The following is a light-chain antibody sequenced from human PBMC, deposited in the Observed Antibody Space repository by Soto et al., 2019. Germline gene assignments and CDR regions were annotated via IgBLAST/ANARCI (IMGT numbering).Light chain of an antibody. J-gene: IGKJ1*01. CDR1: QSVGNF. CDR2: AAS. Sequence: DIKMTQSPSSLSASVGDRVTLTCRASQSVGNFLNWYQQKPGLPPKYLIYAASNLQSGVPSRFSGSGSVTDFTLTISNLQPEDFATYYCQQSFTTWTFGEGTKVEVK. V-gene: IGKV1-39*01. CDR3: QQSFTTWT.